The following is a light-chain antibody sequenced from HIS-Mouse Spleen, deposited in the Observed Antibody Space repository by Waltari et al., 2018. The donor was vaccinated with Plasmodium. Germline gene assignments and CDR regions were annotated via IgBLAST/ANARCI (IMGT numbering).Light chain of an antibody. CDR2: QDS. CDR3: QAWDSSTDYV. Sequence: SYVLTQPPSVSVSPGQTASITCSGDKLGDKYACWYQQKPGQSPVLVIYQDSKRPSGIPERFSGSNSGNTATLTISGTQAMDEADYYCQAWDSSTDYVFGTGTKVTVL. J-gene: IGLJ1*01. CDR1: KLGDKY. V-gene: IGLV3-1*01.